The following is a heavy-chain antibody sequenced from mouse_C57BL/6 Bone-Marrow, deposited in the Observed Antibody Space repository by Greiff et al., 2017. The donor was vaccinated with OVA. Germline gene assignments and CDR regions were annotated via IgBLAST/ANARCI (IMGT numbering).Heavy chain of an antibody. V-gene: IGHV14-1*01. Sequence: EVQLQQSGAELVRPGASVKLSCTASGFNIKDYYMHWVKQSPEQGLEWIGRIDPEGGDTEYAPKFLGKATMTADTSSTTAYLQLSSPTAADTDDYYRTLIYDYDSLTYWGQGTLVTVSA. D-gene: IGHD1-1*01. CDR2: IDPEGGDT. CDR1: GFNIKDYY. J-gene: IGHJ3*01. CDR3: TLIYDYDSLTY.